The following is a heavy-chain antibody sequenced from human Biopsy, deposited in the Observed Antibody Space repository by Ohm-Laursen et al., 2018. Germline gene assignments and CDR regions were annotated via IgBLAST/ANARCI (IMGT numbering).Heavy chain of an antibody. CDR3: ARGSNEYGGLYFPH. J-gene: IGHJ1*01. CDR2: ISHTGYT. CDR1: GGSFTGHY. Sequence: SDTLSLTWTASGGSFTGHYWTWIRQPPGKGLEWIGHISHTGYTSYKSSLKSRVTISLDTSRKHFSLRLTSLAAADTAVYYCARGSNEYGGLYFPHWGQGTLVTVSS. V-gene: IGHV4-59*11. D-gene: IGHD4-23*01.